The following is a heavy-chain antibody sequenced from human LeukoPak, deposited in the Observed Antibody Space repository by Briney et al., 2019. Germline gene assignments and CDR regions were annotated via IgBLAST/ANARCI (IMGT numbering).Heavy chain of an antibody. CDR2: IDTAGDT. CDR3: ARDGVEFYNWFDP. CDR1: GFTFSSYD. V-gene: IGHV3-13*01. Sequence: GGSLRLSCAASGFTFSSYDMHWVRQATGKGLEWVSAIDTAGDTYYPGSVKGRFTISRENAKNSLYLQMNSLRAGDTAVYYCARDGVEFYNWFDPWGQGTLVTVSS. J-gene: IGHJ5*02. D-gene: IGHD2-21*01.